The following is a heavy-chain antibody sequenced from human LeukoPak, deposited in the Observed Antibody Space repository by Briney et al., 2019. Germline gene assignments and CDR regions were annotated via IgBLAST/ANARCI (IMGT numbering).Heavy chain of an antibody. V-gene: IGHV3-23*01. Sequence: GGSLRLSCAASGFTFSAAWMNWVRQAPGKGLEWVSAISGSGGSTYYADSVKGRFTISRDNSKNTLYLQMNSLRAEDTAVYYCAKSPSSSIAARPDYYYMDVWGKGTTVTVSS. D-gene: IGHD6-6*01. CDR3: AKSPSSSIAARPDYYYMDV. CDR1: GFTFSAAW. CDR2: ISGSGGST. J-gene: IGHJ6*03.